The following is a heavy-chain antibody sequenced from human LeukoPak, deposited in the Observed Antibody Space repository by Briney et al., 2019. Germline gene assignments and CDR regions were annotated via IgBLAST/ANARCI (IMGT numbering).Heavy chain of an antibody. J-gene: IGHJ6*02. D-gene: IGHD6-19*01. CDR3: ARRGAVAGTTSGMDV. CDR1: GYTLTGYY. Sequence: ASVKVSSKASGYTLTGYYMHWVRQAPGQGLEWMGWINPNSGGTKYAQKFQGRVTMTRDTSISTAYMELSSLRSDDTAVYSCARRGAVAGTTSGMDVWGQGTTVTVSS. CDR2: INPNSGGT. V-gene: IGHV1-2*02.